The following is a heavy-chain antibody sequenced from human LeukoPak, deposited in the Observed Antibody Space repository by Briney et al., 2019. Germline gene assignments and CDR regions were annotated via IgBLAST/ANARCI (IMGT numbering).Heavy chain of an antibody. CDR3: ARDNPEYGDYYYYYGMDV. CDR2: ISGTGGTT. D-gene: IGHD4-17*01. CDR1: GFTFSDYY. J-gene: IGHJ6*02. Sequence: GGSLRLSCAASGFTFSDYYMSWIRQAPGKGLEWVSGISGTGGTTYYADSVKGRFTISRNNSKNTLYLQMNSLRAEDTAVYYCARDNPEYGDYYYYYGMDVWGQGTTVTVSS. V-gene: IGHV3-11*04.